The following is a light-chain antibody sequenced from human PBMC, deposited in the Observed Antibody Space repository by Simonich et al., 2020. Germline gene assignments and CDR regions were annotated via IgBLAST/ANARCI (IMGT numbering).Light chain of an antibody. CDR3: CSYAGSYTLV. CDR1: SSDVGSYNY. J-gene: IGLJ2*01. CDR2: DVS. V-gene: IGLV2-11*01. Sequence: QSALTQPASVSGSPGQSITIYCTGTSSDVGSYNYVSWYQQHPGKAPKLMIYDVSKRPSAVPERFSGSKAGNTASLTISGLQAEDEADYYCCSYAGSYTLVFGGGTKLTVL.